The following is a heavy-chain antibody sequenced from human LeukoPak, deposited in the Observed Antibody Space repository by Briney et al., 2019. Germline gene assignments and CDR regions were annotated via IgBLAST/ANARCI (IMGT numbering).Heavy chain of an antibody. CDR1: GFTFSSSV. V-gene: IGHV3-23*01. D-gene: IGHD1-26*01. CDR2: ISDSDYNT. CDR3: AKGAGSAWMDV. J-gene: IGHJ6*02. Sequence: PGGSLRLSCAASGFTFSSSVMSWVRQSPGKGLEWVSSISDSDYNTYHADSVKGRFTISRDSSRNSMYLQMNSLRAEDTAVYYCAKGAGSAWMDVWGQGTTVTVSS.